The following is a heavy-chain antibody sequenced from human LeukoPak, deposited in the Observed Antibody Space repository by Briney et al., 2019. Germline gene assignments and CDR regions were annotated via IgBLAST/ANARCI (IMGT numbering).Heavy chain of an antibody. Sequence: ASVKVSCKASGYTFTSYGISWVRQAPGQGLEWMGWISAYNGNTNYAQKLQGRVTMTTDTSTSTAYMELRSLRSDDTAVYYCARDLVVVDDYYYYYYMDVWAKGPRSPSP. J-gene: IGHJ6*03. CDR2: ISAYNGNT. CDR3: ARDLVVVDDYYYYYYMDV. CDR1: GYTFTSYG. D-gene: IGHD3-22*01. V-gene: IGHV1-18*01.